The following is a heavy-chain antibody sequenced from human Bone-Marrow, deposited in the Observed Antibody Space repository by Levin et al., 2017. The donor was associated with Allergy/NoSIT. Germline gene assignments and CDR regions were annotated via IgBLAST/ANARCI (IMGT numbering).Heavy chain of an antibody. Sequence: SETLSLTCTVSGGSVSFGDYYWSWIRQPPGKGLQWIGYTTYSGSPYYSPSLKSRINISIDTSKNQLSLKLSSVTDADTALYFCARGAGYDSTWYWDSWGQGTLATVSS. V-gene: IGHV4-30-4*01. D-gene: IGHD2-2*01. CDR2: TTYSGSP. CDR3: ARGAGYDSTWYWDS. J-gene: IGHJ4*02. CDR1: GGSVSFGDYY.